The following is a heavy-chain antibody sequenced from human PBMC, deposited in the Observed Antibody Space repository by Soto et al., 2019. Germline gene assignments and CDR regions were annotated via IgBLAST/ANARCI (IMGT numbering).Heavy chain of an antibody. Sequence: QVQLVESGGGVVQPGRSLRLSCAASGFTFSSYGMHWVRQAPGKGLEWVAVISYDGSNKYYADSVKGRFTIARDNSKNTLYLQMNSLGAEDTAVYYCAKGVVVAADDAFDIWGQGTMVTVSS. D-gene: IGHD2-15*01. V-gene: IGHV3-30*18. CDR1: GFTFSSYG. CDR3: AKGVVVAADDAFDI. J-gene: IGHJ3*02. CDR2: ISYDGSNK.